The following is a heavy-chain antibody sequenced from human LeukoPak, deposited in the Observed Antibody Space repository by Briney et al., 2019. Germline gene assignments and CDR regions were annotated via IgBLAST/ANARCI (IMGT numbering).Heavy chain of an antibody. D-gene: IGHD2-21*02. J-gene: IGHJ4*02. CDR3: ARVVVVTAFFDY. CDR2: IYHSGST. V-gene: IGHV4-30-2*01. CDR1: GGSISSGGYS. Sequence: NTSETLSLTCAVSGGSISSGGYSWSWIRQPPGKGLEWIGYIYHSGSTYYNPSLKSRVTISVDRSKNQFSLKLSSVTAADTAVYYCARVVVVTAFFDYWGQGTLVTVSS.